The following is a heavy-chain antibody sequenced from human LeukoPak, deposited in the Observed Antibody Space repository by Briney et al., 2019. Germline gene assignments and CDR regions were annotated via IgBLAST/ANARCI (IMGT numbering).Heavy chain of an antibody. D-gene: IGHD3-10*01. J-gene: IGHJ5*02. CDR3: ARGLGLLWFGEFHTSWFDP. Sequence: SETLSLTCAVYGGSFSGYYWSWIRQPPGKGLEWIGEINHSGSTNYNPSLKSRVTISADMSKNQFSLKLSSVTAADTAVYYCARGLGLLWFGEFHTSWFDPWGQGTLVTVSS. CDR1: GGSFSGYY. V-gene: IGHV4-34*01. CDR2: INHSGST.